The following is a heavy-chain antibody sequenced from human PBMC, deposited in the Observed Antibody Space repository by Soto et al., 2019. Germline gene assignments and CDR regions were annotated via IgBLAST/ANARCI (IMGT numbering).Heavy chain of an antibody. CDR3: AKDRHPDGIWTFDY. CDR2: IYYSGST. D-gene: IGHD3-9*01. Sequence: SETLSLTCTVSGGSISSYYGSWIRQPPGKGLEWIGYIYYSGSTNYNPSLKSRVTISVDTSKNQFSLKLSSVTAADTAVYYCAKDRHPDGIWTFDYWGQGTLVTVSS. V-gene: IGHV4-59*01. J-gene: IGHJ4*02. CDR1: GGSISSYY.